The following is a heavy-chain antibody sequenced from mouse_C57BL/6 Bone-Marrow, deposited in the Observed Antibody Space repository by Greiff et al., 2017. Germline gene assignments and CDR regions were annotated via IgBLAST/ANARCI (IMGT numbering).Heavy chain of an antibody. CDR2: ISNGGGST. V-gene: IGHV5-12*01. Sequence: DVMLVESGGGLVQPGGSLKLSCAASGFTFSDYYMYWVRQTPEKRLEWVAYISNGGGSTYYPDTVEGRFTISRDNAKNTLYLQMSRLKSEDTAMYYCARHRNYSYFDVWGTGTTVTVSS. CDR3: ARHRNYSYFDV. J-gene: IGHJ1*03. CDR1: GFTFSDYY.